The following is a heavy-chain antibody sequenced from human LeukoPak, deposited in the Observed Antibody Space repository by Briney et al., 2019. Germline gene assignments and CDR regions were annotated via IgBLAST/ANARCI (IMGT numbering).Heavy chain of an antibody. J-gene: IGHJ4*02. Sequence: GGSLRLSCAASGFIFSNYNMNWVRQAPGKGLEWVSYISSNSNSIYYADFVKGRFTISGDNAKNSLSLQMNSLRDGDTAVYYCARDRGYYYDSRGYDYWGQGTLVTVSS. CDR3: ARDRGYYYDSRGYDY. D-gene: IGHD3-22*01. CDR1: GFIFSNYN. V-gene: IGHV3-48*02. CDR2: ISSNSNSI.